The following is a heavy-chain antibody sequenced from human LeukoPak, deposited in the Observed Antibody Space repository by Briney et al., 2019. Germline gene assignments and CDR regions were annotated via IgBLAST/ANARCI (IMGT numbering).Heavy chain of an antibody. CDR2: IYYSGST. CDR3: ARLGVIINWFDP. Sequence: SETLSLTCTVSGGSISSSSYWGWIRQPPGKGLEWIGSIYYSGSTYYNPSLKSRVTISVDTSKNQFSLKLSSVTAADTAVYYCARLGVIINWFDPWGQGTLVTVSS. D-gene: IGHD2-8*01. J-gene: IGHJ5*02. V-gene: IGHV4-39*01. CDR1: GGSISSSSY.